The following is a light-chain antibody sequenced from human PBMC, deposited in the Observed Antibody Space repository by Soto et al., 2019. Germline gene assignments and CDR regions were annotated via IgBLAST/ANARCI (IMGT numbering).Light chain of an antibody. V-gene: IGLV2-23*02. CDR1: SSDVGSYDL. J-gene: IGLJ1*01. CDR2: EVS. Sequence: QAVVTQPASVSGSPGQSITISCTGTSSDVGSYDLVSWYQHHPGKAPKLMIYEVSKRPSGVSNRFSGSKSDNTASLTISGLQAEDEADYYCCSFAGSSTYVFGTGTKVTVL. CDR3: CSFAGSSTYV.